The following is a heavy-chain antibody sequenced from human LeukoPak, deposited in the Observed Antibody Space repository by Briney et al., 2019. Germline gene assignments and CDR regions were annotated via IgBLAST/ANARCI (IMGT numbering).Heavy chain of an antibody. D-gene: IGHD3-16*02. CDR3: ATWDAGGGYLGY. CDR2: FDPEDGET. CDR1: GYTLTELS. Sequence: ASVKVSCKVSGYTLTELSMQWMRQAPGKGLEWMGGFDPEDGETIYAQKFQGRVTMTEDTSTDTAYMELSSLRSEDTAVYYCATWDAGGGYLGYWGQGTLVTVSS. V-gene: IGHV1-24*01. J-gene: IGHJ4*02.